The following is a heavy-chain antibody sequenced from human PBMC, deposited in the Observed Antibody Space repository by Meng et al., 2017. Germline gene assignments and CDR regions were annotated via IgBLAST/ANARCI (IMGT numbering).Heavy chain of an antibody. D-gene: IGHD3-22*01. CDR3: ARGQPQPKNYYDSSGYSDY. CDR1: GGSFSCYD. CDR2: INHSGGT. Sequence: VHLQQVGGVLLTSSETLSISGAGDGGSFSCYDWSWIRQPQGKGLEWFGEINHSGGTNYNPSLKSRVTISVDTSKNQFSLKLGSVTAADTAVYYCARGQPQPKNYYDSSGYSDYWGQGTLVTVSS. V-gene: IGHV4-34*01. J-gene: IGHJ4*02.